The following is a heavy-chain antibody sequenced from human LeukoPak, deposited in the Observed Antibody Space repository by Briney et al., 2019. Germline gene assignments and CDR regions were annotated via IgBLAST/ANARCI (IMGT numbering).Heavy chain of an antibody. CDR3: ARVESSGFSYYFDS. CDR2: IWYDGSNK. D-gene: IGHD3-22*01. Sequence: GGSLRLSCAASGFTFSSYALHWVRQAPGKGLEWVAVIWYDGSNKFYADSVKGRFSIPRDNSKHTLYLQMNSLRAEDTAVYYCARVESSGFSYYFDSWGQGTLVTVSS. J-gene: IGHJ4*02. V-gene: IGHV3-33*01. CDR1: GFTFSSYA.